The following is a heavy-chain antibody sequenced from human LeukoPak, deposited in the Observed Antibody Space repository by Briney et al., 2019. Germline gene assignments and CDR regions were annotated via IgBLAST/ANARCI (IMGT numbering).Heavy chain of an antibody. J-gene: IGHJ6*03. CDR1: GGSISGYH. Sequence: PSETLSLTCNVSGGSISGYHWSWIRQPPGKGLEWLGYIYYSGSSNYNPSLKSRVTMSADTSKNQFSLKLSSVTAADTAVYYCARVPRSYYYYYYMDVWGKGTTVTVSS. CDR2: IYYSGSS. V-gene: IGHV4-59*01. CDR3: ARVPRSYYYYYYMDV.